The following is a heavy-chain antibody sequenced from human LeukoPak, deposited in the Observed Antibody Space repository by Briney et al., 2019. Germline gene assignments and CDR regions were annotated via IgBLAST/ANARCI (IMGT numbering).Heavy chain of an antibody. CDR2: IIPILGIA. CDR1: GGTFSSYT. V-gene: IGHV1-69*02. D-gene: IGHD2-2*01. Sequence: GASVKVSCKASGGTFSSYTISWVRQAPGQGLEWMGRIIPILGIANYAQKFQGRATITADKSTSTAYMELSSLRSEDTAVYYCLYCSSTSCSHIADYWGQGTLVTVS. CDR3: LYCSSTSCSHIADY. J-gene: IGHJ4*02.